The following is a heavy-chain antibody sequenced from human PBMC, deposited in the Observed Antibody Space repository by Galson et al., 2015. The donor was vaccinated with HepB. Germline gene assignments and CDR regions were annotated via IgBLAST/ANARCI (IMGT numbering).Heavy chain of an antibody. CDR1: GFTFSSYA. D-gene: IGHD2-15*01. CDR2: ISYDGSNK. V-gene: IGHV3-30-3*01. CDR3: ASWPETVSGVDRGFGGEWWSDY. Sequence: SLRLSCAASGFTFSSYAMHWVRQAPGKGLEWVAVISYDGSNKYYADSVKGRFTISRDNSKNTLYLQMNSLRAEDTAVYYCASWPETVSGVDRGFGGEWWSDYWGQGTLVTVSS. J-gene: IGHJ4*02.